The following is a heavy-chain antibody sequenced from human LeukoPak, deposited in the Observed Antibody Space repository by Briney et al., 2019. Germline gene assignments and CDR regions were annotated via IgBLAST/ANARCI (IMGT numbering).Heavy chain of an antibody. V-gene: IGHV4-30-2*01. D-gene: IGHD2-2*01. CDR1: GGSISSGGYS. J-gene: IGHJ4*02. Sequence: PSQTLSLTCAVSGGSISSGGYSWSWLRQPPGKGLEWIVYIYHSGSTYYNPSLKSRVTISVDRSKNQFSLKLSSVTAADTAVYYCARGYCSSTSCYGFDYWGQGTLVTVSS. CDR3: ARGYCSSTSCYGFDY. CDR2: IYHSGST.